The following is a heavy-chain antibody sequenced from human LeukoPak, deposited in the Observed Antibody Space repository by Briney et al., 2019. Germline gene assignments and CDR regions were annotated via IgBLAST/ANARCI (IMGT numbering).Heavy chain of an antibody. CDR3: ARAPPSSGSYYRLHSWFDP. D-gene: IGHD3-10*01. CDR1: GYTFTDYY. V-gene: IGHV1-2*06. Sequence: GASVKVSCKASGYTFTDYYMHWVRQAPGQGLEWMGRINPNSGGTNYAQKFQGRVTMTRDTSISTAYMELSSLRSDDTAFYYCARAPPSSGSYYRLHSWFDPWGQGALVTVSS. CDR2: INPNSGGT. J-gene: IGHJ5*02.